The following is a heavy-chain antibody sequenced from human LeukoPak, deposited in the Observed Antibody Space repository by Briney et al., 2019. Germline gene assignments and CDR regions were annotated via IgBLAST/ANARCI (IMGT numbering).Heavy chain of an antibody. J-gene: IGHJ3*01. CDR2: IYYTGST. CDR1: GGSISRSDYY. V-gene: IGHV4-39*01. Sequence: PSETLSLTCAVSGGSISRSDYYWGCFRQPPGKGLEWIGSIYYTGSTYYNPSLKSRVTISIDMSRNQFSLQLSSVTATDTAVYYCARHGHDRPFDLWGQGTMVTVSS. CDR3: ARHGHDRPFDL.